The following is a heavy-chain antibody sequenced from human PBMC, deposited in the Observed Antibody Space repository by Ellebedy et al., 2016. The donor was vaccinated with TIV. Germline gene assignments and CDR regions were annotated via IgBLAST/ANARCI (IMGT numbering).Heavy chain of an antibody. Sequence: GESLKISXAASGFTFSGYAMSWVRQAPGKGLEWVSSISYNSDRTYYADSVKGRFTISRDNSKNTLSLQMNSLRAEDTAVYYCAKALYGGNFWGQGTLVTVSS. J-gene: IGHJ4*02. D-gene: IGHD4-23*01. V-gene: IGHV3-23*01. CDR2: ISYNSDRT. CDR1: GFTFSGYA. CDR3: AKALYGGNF.